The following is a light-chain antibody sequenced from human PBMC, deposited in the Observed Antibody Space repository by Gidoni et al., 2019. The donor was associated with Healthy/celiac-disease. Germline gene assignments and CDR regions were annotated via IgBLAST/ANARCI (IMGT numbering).Light chain of an antibody. Sequence: DIPMTQSPSSLSASVGDRVTITCRASQSISSYLNWYQQKPGKATKLLIYAASSLQSGAPSRFSSSGARTDFTLTISSLQQEDFATYYCQQSYSTPLTFGGGTKVEIK. CDR1: QSISSY. J-gene: IGKJ4*01. CDR3: QQSYSTPLT. CDR2: AAS. V-gene: IGKV1-39*01.